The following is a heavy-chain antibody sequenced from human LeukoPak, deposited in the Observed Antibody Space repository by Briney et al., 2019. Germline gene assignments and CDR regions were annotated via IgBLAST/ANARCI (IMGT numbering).Heavy chain of an antibody. Sequence: GGSLRLSCAASGFTVSSNYMSWVRQAPGKGLEWVSVIYSGGSTYYADSVKGRFTISRDNSKNTLYLQMNSLRAEDTAVYYSARSYYYDSSGDAFDIWGQGTMVTVSS. CDR2: IYSGGST. V-gene: IGHV3-53*01. CDR3: ARSYYYDSSGDAFDI. CDR1: GFTVSSNY. D-gene: IGHD3-22*01. J-gene: IGHJ3*02.